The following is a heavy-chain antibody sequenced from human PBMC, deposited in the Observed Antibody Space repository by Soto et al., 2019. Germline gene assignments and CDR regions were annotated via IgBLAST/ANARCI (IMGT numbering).Heavy chain of an antibody. J-gene: IGHJ5*02. CDR3: VRMQVGWSGSDCHNWFDP. Sequence: QITLKESGPTLVKPTQTLTLTCTFSGFSLRSSGVGVGWIRQPPGKALEWLALIYWDDDKRYSPSLETRLTITKDSSKNQVVLAMTNIVPVDTATYYCVRMQVGWSGSDCHNWFDPWGQGTLVTVSS. CDR2: IYWDDDK. V-gene: IGHV2-5*02. D-gene: IGHD3-3*01. CDR1: GFSLRSSGVG.